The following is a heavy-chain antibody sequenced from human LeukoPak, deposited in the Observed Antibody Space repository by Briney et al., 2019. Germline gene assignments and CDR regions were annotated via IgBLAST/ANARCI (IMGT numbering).Heavy chain of an antibody. CDR2: IYSGGST. CDR3: AKSYEGYYFDY. V-gene: IGHV3-53*01. J-gene: IGHJ4*02. Sequence: GGSLRLSCAASGFTVSSNYMSWVRQAPGKGLEWVSIIYSGGSTYYADSVKGRFTISRDNSKNTLYLQMNSLRAEDTAVYYCAKSYEGYYFDYWGQGTLVTVSS. CDR1: GFTVSSNY. D-gene: IGHD5-12*01.